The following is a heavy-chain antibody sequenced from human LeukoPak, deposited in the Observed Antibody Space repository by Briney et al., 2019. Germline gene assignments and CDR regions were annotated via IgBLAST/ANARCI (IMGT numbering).Heavy chain of an antibody. CDR1: GGSISSSSYY. J-gene: IGHJ4*02. Sequence: SETLSLTCTVSGGSISSSSYYWGWIRPPPGKGLEWIGSIYYSGSTYYNPSLKSRVTISVDTSKNQFSLKLSSVTAADTAVYYCARPRYSSSWPFDYWGQGTLVTVSS. V-gene: IGHV4-39*01. CDR2: IYYSGST. CDR3: ARPRYSSSWPFDY. D-gene: IGHD6-13*01.